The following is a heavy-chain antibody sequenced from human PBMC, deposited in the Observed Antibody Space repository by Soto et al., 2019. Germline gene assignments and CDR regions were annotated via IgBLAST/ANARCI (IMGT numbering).Heavy chain of an antibody. D-gene: IGHD3-10*01. Sequence: QVQLQESGPGLVKPSQTLSLTCTVSGGSISSGGYFWSWIRQHPGKGLEWIGDINYSGSTDSNPSLKSRVTISVDTSKNQFSLKLSSVTAADTAVYYCARDILLWFGELPPRAHDAFDIWGQGTMVTVSS. J-gene: IGHJ3*02. CDR1: GGSISSGGYF. CDR3: ARDILLWFGELPPRAHDAFDI. CDR2: INYSGST. V-gene: IGHV4-31*03.